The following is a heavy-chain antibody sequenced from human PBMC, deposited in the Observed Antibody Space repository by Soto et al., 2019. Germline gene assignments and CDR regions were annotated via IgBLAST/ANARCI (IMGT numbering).Heavy chain of an antibody. D-gene: IGHD3-16*02. V-gene: IGHV1-18*01. CDR1: GYTFTSYG. CDR2: ISAYNGNT. CDR3: ARDAYDYIWGSYRPPDY. Sequence: ASVKVSCKASGYTFTSYGISWARQAPGQGLEWMGWISAYNGNTNYAQKLQGRVTMTTDTSTSTAYMELRSLRSDDTAVYYCARDAYDYIWGSYRPPDYWGQGTLVTVSS. J-gene: IGHJ4*02.